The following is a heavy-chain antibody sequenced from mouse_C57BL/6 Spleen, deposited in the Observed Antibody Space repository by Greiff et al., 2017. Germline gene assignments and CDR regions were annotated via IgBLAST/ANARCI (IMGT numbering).Heavy chain of an antibody. V-gene: IGHV1-26*01. J-gene: IGHJ1*03. CDR3: ARDDYDADWYLDV. CDR1: GYTFTDYY. D-gene: IGHD2-4*01. Sequence: EVQLQQSGPELVKPGASVKISCKASGYTFTDYYMNWVKQSHGKSLEWIGDINPNNGGTSYNQKFKGKATLTVDKSSSTAYMDLRSLTSEHSAVYYCARDDYDADWYLDVWGTGTTVTVSS. CDR2: INPNNGGT.